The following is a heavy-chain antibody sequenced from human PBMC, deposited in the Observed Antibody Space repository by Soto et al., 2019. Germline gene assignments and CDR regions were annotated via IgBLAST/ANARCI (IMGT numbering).Heavy chain of an antibody. V-gene: IGHV1-3*04. Sequence: QVQLVQSGAEVKKPGASVRVSCKASGYTFASFVIHWVRQAPGQRLEWMGWINTDNGNTKYSQKFQGRVTITRDTSASPAYMELSSLISEDTAVYYCAREMPGYWTGPFDYWGQGTLVTVSS. CDR1: GYTFASFV. CDR3: AREMPGYWTGPFDY. CDR2: INTDNGNT. J-gene: IGHJ4*02. D-gene: IGHD6-13*01.